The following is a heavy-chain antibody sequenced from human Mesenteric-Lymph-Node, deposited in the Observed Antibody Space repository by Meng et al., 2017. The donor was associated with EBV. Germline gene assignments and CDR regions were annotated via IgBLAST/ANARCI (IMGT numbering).Heavy chain of an antibody. CDR2: ISVDSGNT. CDR3: ARGGLSIDY. J-gene: IGHJ4*02. Sequence: VPRLQSGAEMSKPGASVKVSCETSGYTFTSYGINWVRQAPGQGLEWMGWISVDSGNTNYAQKVRDRVTMTTDFSTNTAYMELRSLTSDDTAVYYCARGGLSIDYWGLGTLVTVSS. D-gene: IGHD3-16*01. CDR1: GYTFTSYG. V-gene: IGHV1-18*01.